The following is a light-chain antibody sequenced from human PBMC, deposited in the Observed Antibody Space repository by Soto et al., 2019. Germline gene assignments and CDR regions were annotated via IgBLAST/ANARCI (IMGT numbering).Light chain of an antibody. J-gene: IGLJ1*01. CDR2: DVS. CDR1: SSDVGGYNF. Sequence: SVLPQSASLSVSHGQSSTISGAGKSSDVGGYNFVSWYQQYPGKAPKLMICDVSNRPSGVSNRFSGSKSGNTASLTSSGLQAEDEADYYCSSFTGSNYVFGTGTKVTVL. CDR3: SSFTGSNYV. V-gene: IGLV2-14*03.